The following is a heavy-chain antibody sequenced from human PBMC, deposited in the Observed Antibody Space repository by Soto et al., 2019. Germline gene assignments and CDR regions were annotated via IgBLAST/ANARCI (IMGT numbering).Heavy chain of an antibody. CDR2: ISYDGSSR. CDR3: ARDPATSDRVY. D-gene: IGHD1-26*01. Sequence: SLRLSCAASGFTFSTYAIHWVRQAPGKGLEWVAFISYDGSSRFFADSVKGRFTISRDNSKSTLYLQMNSLKTADTAVYYCARDPATSDRVYWGQGTLVTVSS. V-gene: IGHV3-30-3*01. J-gene: IGHJ4*02. CDR1: GFTFSTYA.